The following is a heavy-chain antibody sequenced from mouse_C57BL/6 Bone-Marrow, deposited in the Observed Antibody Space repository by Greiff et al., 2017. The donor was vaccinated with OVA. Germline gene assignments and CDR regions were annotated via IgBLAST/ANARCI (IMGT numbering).Heavy chain of an antibody. CDR2: IGPGSGST. CDR1: GYTFTDYY. J-gene: IGHJ3*01. Sequence: QVQLQQSGAELVKPGASVKISCKASGYTFTDYYINWVKQRPGQGLEWIGKIGPGSGSTYYNEKFTGKATLTADTSSSTAYMQLSSLTSEDSAFNFSARGYDYGGGFAYWGQGTLVTVSA. V-gene: IGHV1-77*01. D-gene: IGHD2-4*01. CDR3: ARGYDYGGGFAY.